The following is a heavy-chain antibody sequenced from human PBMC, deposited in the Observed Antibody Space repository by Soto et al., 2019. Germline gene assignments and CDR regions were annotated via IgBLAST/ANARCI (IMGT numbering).Heavy chain of an antibody. Sequence: PGGSLILSCAASGFTLSNYEMNWVRQAPGGGLEWVSYINSVGTSINYADSVKGRFTISRDKAWNSLYLQMNSLRDEDTAIYYCARENDGDAFDLWGQGTLVTVSS. D-gene: IGHD4-17*01. J-gene: IGHJ4*02. V-gene: IGHV3-48*03. CDR3: ARENDGDAFDL. CDR2: INSVGTSI. CDR1: GFTLSNYE.